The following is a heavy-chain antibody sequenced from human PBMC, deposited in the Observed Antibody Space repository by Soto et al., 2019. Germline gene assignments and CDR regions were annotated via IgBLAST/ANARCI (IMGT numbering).Heavy chain of an antibody. CDR1: VFTFGSYS. Sequence: GGSLILYCAASVFTFGSYSMNWLRQAAVKVLEWVSSISTSSSYIYYADSVKGRFTKSRDNAKNSLYMQMNSLRAEDTAVYYCERSALKFYVAAGQFGPWGQGTLVTVSS. CDR3: ERSALKFYVAAGQFGP. J-gene: IGHJ5*02. CDR2: ISTSSSYI. D-gene: IGHD6-19*01. V-gene: IGHV3-21*01.